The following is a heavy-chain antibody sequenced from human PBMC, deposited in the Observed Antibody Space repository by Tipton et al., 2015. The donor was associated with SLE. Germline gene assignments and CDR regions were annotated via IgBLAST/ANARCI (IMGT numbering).Heavy chain of an antibody. CDR1: GFTFRSYN. D-gene: IGHD6-6*01. CDR2: ISSGSSTT. Sequence: SLRLSCTASGFTFRSYNMNWVRQAPGKGLEWVSDISSGSSTTNYADSVKGRFTISRDNAKNSLYLQMNSLRAEDTAVYYCAKDYSSLEYYFDFWGQGTLVTVSS. CDR3: AKDYSSLEYYFDF. V-gene: IGHV3-48*01. J-gene: IGHJ4*02.